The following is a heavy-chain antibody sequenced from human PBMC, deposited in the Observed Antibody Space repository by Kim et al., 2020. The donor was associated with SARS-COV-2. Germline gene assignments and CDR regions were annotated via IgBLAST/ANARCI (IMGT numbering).Heavy chain of an antibody. CDR1: GFTFSSYG. Sequence: GGSLRLSCAASGFTFSSYGMHWVRQAPGKGLEWVAVIWYDGSNKYYADSVKGRFTISRDNSKNTLYLQMNSLRAEDTAVYYCASPVGGPYYDSSGYRGPGGYWGQGTLVTVSS. J-gene: IGHJ4*02. CDR3: ASPVGGPYYDSSGYRGPGGY. V-gene: IGHV3-33*01. CDR2: IWYDGSNK. D-gene: IGHD3-22*01.